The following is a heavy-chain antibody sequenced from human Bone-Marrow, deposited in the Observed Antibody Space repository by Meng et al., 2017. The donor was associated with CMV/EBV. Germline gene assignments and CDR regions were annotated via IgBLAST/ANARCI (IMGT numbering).Heavy chain of an antibody. V-gene: IGHV4-34*01. CDR2: ITHSGST. D-gene: IGHD1-26*01. CDR1: GAPFSGY. J-gene: IGHJ4*02. Sequence: QVDLQRWGAGLLKPSEPLSLTCGVYGAPFSGYWSWARQPPGKGLEWIGEITHSGSTNYNVSLKSRVTISIDTSKNQFSLKLSSVTATDTAVYYCAPGFRSWSGSYSSWGQGTLVTVSS. CDR3: APGFRSWSGSYSS.